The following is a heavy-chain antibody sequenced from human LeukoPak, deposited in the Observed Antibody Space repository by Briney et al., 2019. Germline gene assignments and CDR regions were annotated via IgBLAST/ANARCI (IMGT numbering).Heavy chain of an antibody. D-gene: IGHD6-19*01. J-gene: IGHJ5*02. CDR2: ISSNGGST. CDR3: ASASSGWYPGWFDP. V-gene: IGHV3-64*01. Sequence: GASVKVSCKASGYTFTGYYMHWVRQAPGKGLEYVSAISSNGGSTYYANSVKGRFTISRDNSKNTLYLQMGSLRAEDMAVYYCASASSGWYPGWFDPWGQGTLVTVSS. CDR1: GYTFTGYY.